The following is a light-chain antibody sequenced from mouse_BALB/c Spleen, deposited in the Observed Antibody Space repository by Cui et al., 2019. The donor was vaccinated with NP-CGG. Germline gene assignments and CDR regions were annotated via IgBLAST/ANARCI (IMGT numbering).Light chain of an antibody. Sequence: QAVVTQESVFITSPGETVPLTCRSSTGAVTTSNYANWVQEKSDHLVTGLIGGTNNRVPGVPARFSGSLIGDKAALTITRAQIEDEAIYFCALWYSNHWVFGGGTKLTVL. J-gene: IGLJ1*01. CDR2: GTN. V-gene: IGLV1*01. CDR1: TGAVTTSNY. CDR3: ALWYSNHWV.